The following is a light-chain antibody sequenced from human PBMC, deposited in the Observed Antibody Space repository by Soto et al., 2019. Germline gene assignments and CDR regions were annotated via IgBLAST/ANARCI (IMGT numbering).Light chain of an antibody. V-gene: IGLV2-11*01. Sequence: QSALTQPRSVSGSPGQSVTISCTGTSSDVGFYNYVSWYQQHPGKAPKLMIYDVSKRPSGVPDRFSGSKSGNTASLTISGLQAEDEADYYCCSNAGSYTKIFGTGTKVTVL. J-gene: IGLJ1*01. CDR1: SSDVGFYNY. CDR2: DVS. CDR3: CSNAGSYTKI.